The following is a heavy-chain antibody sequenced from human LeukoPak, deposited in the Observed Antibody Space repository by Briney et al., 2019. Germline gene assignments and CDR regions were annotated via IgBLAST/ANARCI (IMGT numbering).Heavy chain of an antibody. Sequence: GGSLRLSCAASGFTFSSYSMNWVRQAPGKGLEWVSSISSSSSYIYYADSVKGRFTISRDNAKNSLYLQMNSLRAEDTAVYYCARDPTGVSSDPPPFDYWGQGTLVTVSP. D-gene: IGHD6-6*01. J-gene: IGHJ4*02. V-gene: IGHV3-21*01. CDR3: ARDPTGVSSDPPPFDY. CDR2: ISSSSSYI. CDR1: GFTFSSYS.